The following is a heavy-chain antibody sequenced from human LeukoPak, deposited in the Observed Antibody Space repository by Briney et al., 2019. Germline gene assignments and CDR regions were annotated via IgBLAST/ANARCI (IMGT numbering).Heavy chain of an antibody. D-gene: IGHD3-10*01. CDR2: IRSKAYGGTT. Sequence: GGSLRLSCTAAGFTFGDDAMSWVRQAPGKGLEWVGFIRSKAYGGTTEYAASVKGRFTISRDDSKSIAYLQMNSLKTEDTAVYYCTRRGIKVAYWGQGTLVTVSS. V-gene: IGHV3-49*04. CDR1: GFTFGDDA. CDR3: TRRGIKVAY. J-gene: IGHJ4*02.